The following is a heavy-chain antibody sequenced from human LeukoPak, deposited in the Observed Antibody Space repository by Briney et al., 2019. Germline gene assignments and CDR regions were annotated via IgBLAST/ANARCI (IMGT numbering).Heavy chain of an antibody. J-gene: IGHJ6*02. CDR2: INTNTGNP. D-gene: IGHD6-19*01. CDR3: ARSQVIRQWLVRGQTNYYGMDV. CDR1: GYTFTSYA. V-gene: IGHV7-4-1*02. Sequence: ASVKVSCKASGYTFTSYAMNWVRQAPGQGLEWMGWINTNTGNPTYAQGFTGWFVFSLDTSVSTAYLQISSLKAEDTAVYYCARSQVIRQWLVRGQTNYYGMDVWGQGTTVTVSS.